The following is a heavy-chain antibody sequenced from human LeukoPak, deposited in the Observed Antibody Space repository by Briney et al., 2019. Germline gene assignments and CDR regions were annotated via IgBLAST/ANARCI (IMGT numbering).Heavy chain of an antibody. V-gene: IGHV4-39*01. J-gene: IGHJ4*02. CDR1: GGSISSSSYY. CDR3: AGHVWYYDSSGYYYFDY. CDR2: IYYSGST. Sequence: PSETLSLTCTVSGGSISSSSYYWGWIRQPPGKGLEWIGSIYYSGSTYYNPSLKSRVTISVDTSKNQFSLKLSSVTAADTAVYYCAGHVWYYDSSGYYYFDYWGQGTLVTVSS. D-gene: IGHD3-22*01.